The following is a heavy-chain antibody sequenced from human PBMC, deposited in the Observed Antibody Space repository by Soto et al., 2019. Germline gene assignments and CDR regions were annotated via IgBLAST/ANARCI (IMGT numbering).Heavy chain of an antibody. CDR1: GFTFSSYS. D-gene: IGHD3-3*01. J-gene: IGHJ5*02. CDR2: ISSSSSTI. Sequence: PGGSLRLSCAASGFTFSSYSMNWVRQAPGKGLEWVSYISSSSSTIYYADSVKGRFTISRDNAKNSLYLQMNSLRAEDTAVYYCARESDFWSGYYFWFDPWGQGTLVTVPQ. CDR3: ARESDFWSGYYFWFDP. V-gene: IGHV3-48*01.